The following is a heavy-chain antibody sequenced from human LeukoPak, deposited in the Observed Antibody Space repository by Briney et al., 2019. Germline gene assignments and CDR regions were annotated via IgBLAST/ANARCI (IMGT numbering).Heavy chain of an antibody. J-gene: IGHJ3*02. CDR2: INAGNGKT. Sequence: ASVKVSCKASGYTFTSYAIHWVRQAPGQRLEWMGWINAGNGKTKYSQKFQGRVTITRDTSASTAYMELSSLRSEDTAVYYCARDPHRSAFDIWGQGTMVTVSS. V-gene: IGHV1-3*01. CDR3: ARDPHRSAFDI. CDR1: GYTFTSYA.